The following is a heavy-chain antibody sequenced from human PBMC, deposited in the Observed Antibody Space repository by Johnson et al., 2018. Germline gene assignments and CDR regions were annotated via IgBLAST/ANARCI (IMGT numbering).Heavy chain of an antibody. V-gene: IGHV5-51*01. Sequence: VQLVQSGAEVKKPGESLKISCKGSGYSFARYWIGWVRQMPGRGLEWMGLIYPGDSDTRYSPSFQAQVPISADKSLSTAHLAWSSLKASDTAMYYCAIAVGPAGFDIWGQGTTVTVSS. J-gene: IGHJ3*02. CDR1: GYSFARYW. CDR3: AIAVGPAGFDI. D-gene: IGHD6-19*01. CDR2: IYPGDSDT.